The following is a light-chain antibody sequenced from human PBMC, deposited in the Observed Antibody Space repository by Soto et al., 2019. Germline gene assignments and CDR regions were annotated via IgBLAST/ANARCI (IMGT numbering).Light chain of an antibody. V-gene: IGKV1-39*01. CDR1: QSISSY. J-gene: IGKJ3*01. CDR3: QQSYSTLLFT. CDR2: AAS. Sequence: DIQMTQSPSSLSASVGDRVTITCRASQSISSYLNWYQQKPGKAPKLLIYAASSWQSGVPSRFSGSGSGTEFTLTISSLQPEDFATYYCQQSYSTLLFTFGPGTKVDIK.